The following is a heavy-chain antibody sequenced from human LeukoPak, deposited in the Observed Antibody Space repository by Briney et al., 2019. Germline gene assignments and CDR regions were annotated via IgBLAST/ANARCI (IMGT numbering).Heavy chain of an antibody. CDR2: MNPNSGNT. J-gene: IGHJ6*02. Sequence: ASVKVSCKASGYTFTSYDINWVRQATGQGLEWMGWMNPNSGNTGYAQKFQGRVTMTRNTSISTAYMELSSLRSEDTAVYYCARVLHYYGSGSYGYYGMDVWGQGTTVTVPS. CDR1: GYTFTSYD. CDR3: ARVLHYYGSGSYGYYGMDV. D-gene: IGHD3-10*01. V-gene: IGHV1-8*01.